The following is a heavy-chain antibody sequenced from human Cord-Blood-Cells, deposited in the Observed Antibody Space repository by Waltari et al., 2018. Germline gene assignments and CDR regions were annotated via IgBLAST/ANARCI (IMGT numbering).Heavy chain of an antibody. V-gene: IGHV4-38-2*02. CDR1: GYSISSGYY. J-gene: IGHJ4*02. CDR2: IYHSGGT. D-gene: IGHD3-10*01. CDR3: ARVGGFGSGSYYFDY. Sequence: QVQLQESCPGLVKPSETLSLTCTVSGYSISSGYYWGWIRQPPGKGLEWIGRIYHSGGTYYNPSLKSRVTISVDASKNQFSLKLSSVTAADTAVYYCARVGGFGSGSYYFDYWGQGTLVTVSS.